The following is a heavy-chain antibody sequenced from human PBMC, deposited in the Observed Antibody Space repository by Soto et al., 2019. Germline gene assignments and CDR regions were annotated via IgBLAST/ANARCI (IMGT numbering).Heavy chain of an antibody. CDR3: TKSYYFGT. Sequence: EVQLLKSGGGLVQPGGSLRLSCAASGFTFSNYAMSWVRQAPGKALEWVSSLNIVGGATNYADSVRGRFSMSRDDSRNTVFLQMNSLRAQDKAVYYCTKSYYFGTWGQGTLVTVST. J-gene: IGHJ4*02. V-gene: IGHV3-23*01. CDR2: LNIVGGAT. CDR1: GFTFSNYA.